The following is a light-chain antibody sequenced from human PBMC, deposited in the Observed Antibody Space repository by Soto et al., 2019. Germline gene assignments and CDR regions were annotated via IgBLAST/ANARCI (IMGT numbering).Light chain of an antibody. CDR2: NNN. CDR1: SSSIGRNT. J-gene: IGLJ3*02. V-gene: IGLV1-44*01. Sequence: QSVLTQPPSASGTPGQRVTISCSGSSSSIGRNTVNWYQQLPGTAPKLLIYNNNQRPSGVPDRFSGSKSGTSASLAISGLQSEDEADYYSAAWDDSLKGWVFGGGTKLTVL. CDR3: AAWDDSLKGWV.